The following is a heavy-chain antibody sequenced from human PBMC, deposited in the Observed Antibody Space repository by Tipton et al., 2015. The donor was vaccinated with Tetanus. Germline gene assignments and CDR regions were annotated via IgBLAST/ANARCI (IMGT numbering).Heavy chain of an antibody. J-gene: IGHJ6*02. CDR2: ISAYNGNT. V-gene: IGHV1-18*04. D-gene: IGHD6-19*01. Sequence: QLVQSGAEVKKPGASVKVSCKASGYTFTSYGISWVRQAPGQGLEWMGWISAYNGNTNYAQKLQGRVTMTTDTSTSTAYMELRSLRSDDTAVYYCARDMGRIAVAGIDLGYYYGMDVWGQGTTVTVSS. CDR3: ARDMGRIAVAGIDLGYYYGMDV. CDR1: GYTFTSYG.